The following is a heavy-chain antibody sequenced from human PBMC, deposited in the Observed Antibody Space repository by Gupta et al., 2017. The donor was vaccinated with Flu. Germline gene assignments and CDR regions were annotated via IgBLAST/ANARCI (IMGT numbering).Heavy chain of an antibody. Sequence: QLQLQESGPGLVKPSETLSLTCTVSGGSISSSSYYWGWIRQPPGKGLEWIGSIYYSGSTYYNPSLKSRVTISVDTSKNQFSLKLSSVTAADTAVYYCARHDKYDFWSGYLGYGMDVWGQGTTVTVSS. CDR3: ARHDKYDFWSGYLGYGMDV. J-gene: IGHJ6*02. D-gene: IGHD3-3*01. CDR2: IYYSGST. CDR1: GGSISSSSYY. V-gene: IGHV4-39*01.